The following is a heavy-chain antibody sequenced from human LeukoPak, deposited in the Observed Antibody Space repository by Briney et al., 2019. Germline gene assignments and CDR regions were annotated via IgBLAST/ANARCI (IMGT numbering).Heavy chain of an antibody. CDR1: GFTFSSYS. J-gene: IGHJ4*02. Sequence: GGSLRLPCAASGFTFSSYSMNWVRQAPGKGVEWVSSISSSSSYIYYADSVKGRFTISRDKAKNSLYLQMNSLRAEDTAVYYCARDSRAELGMALAYWGQGTLVTVSS. V-gene: IGHV3-21*01. CDR2: ISSSSSYI. CDR3: ARDSRAELGMALAY. D-gene: IGHD7-27*01.